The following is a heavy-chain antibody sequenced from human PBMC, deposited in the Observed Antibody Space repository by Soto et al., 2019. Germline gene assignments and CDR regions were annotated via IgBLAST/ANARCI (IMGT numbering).Heavy chain of an antibody. CDR2: IYYSGST. J-gene: IGHJ5*01. CDR1: GGFISSSSYY. Sequence: PSETLSLTCTVSGGFISSSSYYWGWIRQPPGKGLEWIGSIYYSGSTYYNPSLKRRVTISVDTSKNQFSLKLSSVTAADTAVYYCARAVGFGDFTWFDSWGQGTLVTVS. CDR3: ARAVGFGDFTWFDS. V-gene: IGHV4-39*01. D-gene: IGHD3-10*01.